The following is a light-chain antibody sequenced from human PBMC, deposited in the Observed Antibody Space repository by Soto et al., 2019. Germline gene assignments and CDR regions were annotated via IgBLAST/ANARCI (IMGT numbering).Light chain of an antibody. V-gene: IGKV1-12*01. J-gene: IGKJ4*01. CDR3: HQAPIFPLT. CDR2: AAT. Sequence: DIQMTQSPSSVSASVCDRVTITRRASKGISSWLAWYQQKPGKAPQLLIYAATSLQSEVPSRFSRSGSGKDFTLTISSLQPEDFSTYYFHQAPIFPLTFGGGTKVEIK. CDR1: KGISSW.